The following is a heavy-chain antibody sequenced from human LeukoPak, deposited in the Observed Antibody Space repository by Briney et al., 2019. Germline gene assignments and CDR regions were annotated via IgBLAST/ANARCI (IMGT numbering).Heavy chain of an antibody. D-gene: IGHD3-3*01. Sequence: SGTLSLTCAVSGGSISSSNWWSWVRQPPGKGLAWIGEIYHSGSTNYNPSLKSRVTISVDKSKNQYSLKLSSVTAADTAVYYCARGVGVVGGDFDYWGQGTLVTVSS. CDR1: GGSISSSNW. V-gene: IGHV4-4*02. J-gene: IGHJ4*02. CDR3: ARGVGVVGGDFDY. CDR2: IYHSGST.